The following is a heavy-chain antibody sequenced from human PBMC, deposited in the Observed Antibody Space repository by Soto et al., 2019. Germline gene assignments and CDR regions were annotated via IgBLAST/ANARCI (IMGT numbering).Heavy chain of an antibody. Sequence: SATLSLPCTVSGGSISSYYWSWIRQPPGKGLEWIGYIYYSGSTNYNPSLKSRVTISVDTSKNQFSLKLSSVTAADTAVYYCHYYDSSGSVDYWGQGTLVTVSS. D-gene: IGHD3-22*01. J-gene: IGHJ4*02. CDR1: GGSISSYY. CDR2: IYYSGST. V-gene: IGHV4-59*01. CDR3: HYYDSSGSVDY.